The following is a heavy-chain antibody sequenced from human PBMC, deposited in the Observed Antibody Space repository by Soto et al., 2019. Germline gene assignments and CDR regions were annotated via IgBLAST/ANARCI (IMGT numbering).Heavy chain of an antibody. CDR2: IIPVFGTT. J-gene: IGHJ5*02. CDR3: AREPFGRFDP. Sequence: QMQLVQSGPEVKKPGSSVKVSCKASGDSFGSYAVSWVRQAPGQGLEWMGAIIPVFGTTNYTQKFQGRVTITPDDSTNTAYMELSSLRSDDTAVYYCAREPFGRFDPWGQGTLVTVSS. D-gene: IGHD3-10*01. CDR1: GDSFGSYA. V-gene: IGHV1-69*01.